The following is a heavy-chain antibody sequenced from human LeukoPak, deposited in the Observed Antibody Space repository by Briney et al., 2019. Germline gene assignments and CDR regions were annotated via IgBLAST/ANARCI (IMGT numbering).Heavy chain of an antibody. V-gene: IGHV1-2*02. CDR3: ARVRDRMKGYKFDY. CDR1: GYTFAGYY. CDR2: INPNSTTT. Sequence: ASVKVSCKASGYTFAGYYVHWVRRAPGQGLEWMGWINPNSTTTHYAQKFQGRVTMTRDTSISTAYMELRRLRSDDTATYYCARVRDRMKGYKFDYWGQGTLVTVSS. D-gene: IGHD5-18*01. J-gene: IGHJ4*02.